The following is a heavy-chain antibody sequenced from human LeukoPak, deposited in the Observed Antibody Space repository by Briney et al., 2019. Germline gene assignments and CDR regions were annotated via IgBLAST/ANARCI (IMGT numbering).Heavy chain of an antibody. D-gene: IGHD3-16*02. CDR2: IKQDGSEK. Sequence: GGSLRLSCATSGFTFSNYWMSWVRQAPGKGLEWVANIKQDGSEKYYVDSVKGRFTISRDNAKNSLYLQMNSLRAEATAVYYCARDSSPGYYDYVWGTYPRYWGQGTLVTVSS. J-gene: IGHJ4*02. V-gene: IGHV3-7*05. CDR3: ARDSSPGYYDYVWGTYPRY. CDR1: GFTFSNYW.